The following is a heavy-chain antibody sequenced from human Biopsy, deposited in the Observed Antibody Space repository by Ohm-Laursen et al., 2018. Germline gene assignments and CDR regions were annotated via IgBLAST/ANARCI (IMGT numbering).Heavy chain of an antibody. CDR2: ISGTTTKT. J-gene: IGHJ4*01. V-gene: IGHV3-23*01. D-gene: IGHD1-7*01. CDR1: GFTFNIYA. Sequence: SLRLSCAAPGFTFNIYAMNWVRQAPGKGLEWVSTISGTTTKTYYADSVKGRFTISRDNSKNTVSPQMDSLRAEDTALYYCARDYTWNYVGIGYWGHGTLVTVSS. CDR3: ARDYTWNYVGIGY.